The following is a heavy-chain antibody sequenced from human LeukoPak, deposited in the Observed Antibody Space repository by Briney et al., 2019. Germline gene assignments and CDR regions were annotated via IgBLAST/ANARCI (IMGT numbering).Heavy chain of an antibody. D-gene: IGHD2-2*01. CDR1: GFTFSSYS. V-gene: IGHV3-21*01. CDR2: IRFTGSYI. CDR3: ARVYHRPHTDL. Sequence: GGSLRLSCAASGFTFSSYSTNWVRQAPGRGLEWVSSIRFTGSYIYYADSVKGRFTISRDNAKNSLYLQMNSLRAEDTAVYYCARVYHRPHTDLWGQGTLVTVSS. J-gene: IGHJ4*02.